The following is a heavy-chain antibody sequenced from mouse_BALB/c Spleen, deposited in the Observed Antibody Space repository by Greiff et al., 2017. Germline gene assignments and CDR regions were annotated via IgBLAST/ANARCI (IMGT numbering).Heavy chain of an antibody. CDR1: GYTFTDYY. Sequence: QVQLKQSGAELARPGASVKLSCKASGYTFTDYYINWVKQRTGQGLEWIGEIYPGSGNTYYNEKFKGKATLTADKSSSTAYMQLSSLTSEDSAVYFCARRRGYGNYFYAMDYWGQGTSVTVSS. CDR3: ARRRGYGNYFYAMDY. CDR2: IYPGSGNT. D-gene: IGHD2-10*02. J-gene: IGHJ4*01. V-gene: IGHV1-77*01.